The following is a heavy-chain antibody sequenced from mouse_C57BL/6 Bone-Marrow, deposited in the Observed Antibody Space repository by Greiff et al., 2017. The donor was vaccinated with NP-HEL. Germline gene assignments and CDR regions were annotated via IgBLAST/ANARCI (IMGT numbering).Heavy chain of an antibody. Sequence: VQLQQSGPELVKPGASVKISCKASGYAFSSSWMNWVKQRPGKGLEWIGRIYPGDGDTNYNGKFKGKATLTADKSSSTAYMQLSSLTSEDSAVYFFARLAIYYYGSSYAMDYWGQGTSVTVSS. CDR2: IYPGDGDT. CDR1: GYAFSSSW. V-gene: IGHV1-82*01. CDR3: ARLAIYYYGSSYAMDY. D-gene: IGHD1-1*01. J-gene: IGHJ4*01.